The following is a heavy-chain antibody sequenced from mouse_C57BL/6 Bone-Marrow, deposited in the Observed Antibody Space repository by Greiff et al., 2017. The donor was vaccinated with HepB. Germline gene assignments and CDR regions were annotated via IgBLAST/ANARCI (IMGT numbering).Heavy chain of an antibody. Sequence: EVHLVESGPSLVRPSQTLSLTCTVTGFSINSDCYWIWIRQFPGNKLEYIGYTFYSGITYYNPSLESRTYITRDTSKNQFSLKLSSVTPDDTATYYCARVGGNYRWDAMDYWGQGTSVTVSS. CDR2: TFYSGIT. D-gene: IGHD2-1*01. V-gene: IGHV3-3*01. CDR1: GFSINSDCY. CDR3: ARVGGNYRWDAMDY. J-gene: IGHJ4*01.